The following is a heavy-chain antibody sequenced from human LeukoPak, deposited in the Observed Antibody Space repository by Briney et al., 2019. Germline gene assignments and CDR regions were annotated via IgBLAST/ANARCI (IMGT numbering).Heavy chain of an antibody. V-gene: IGHV1-2*02. D-gene: IGHD2-2*01. CDR1: GYTFTGYY. J-gene: IGHJ4*02. Sequence: ASVKVSCXASGYTFTGYYMHWVRQAPGQGLEWMGWINPNSGGTNYAQKFQGRVTMTRDTSISTAYMELSRLRSDDTAVYYCARDGDIVVVPAAYFDYWGQGNLVTVSS. CDR2: INPNSGGT. CDR3: ARDGDIVVVPAAYFDY.